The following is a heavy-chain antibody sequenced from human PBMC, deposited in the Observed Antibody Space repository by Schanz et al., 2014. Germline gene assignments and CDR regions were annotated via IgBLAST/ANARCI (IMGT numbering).Heavy chain of an antibody. CDR3: TTFNNRDALYI. D-gene: IGHD1-20*01. Sequence: EVQLVESGGSLIQPGGSLRLSCAVSGFTFSEVYMSWVRQAPGKGLEWVGRIENNANGATTDYAAPVKGRFTVSRDDSRNTLYLQMNTLRTDDTALYYCTTFNNRDALYIWGQGTMVSVSS. CDR2: IENNANGATT. CDR1: GFTFSEVY. J-gene: IGHJ3*02. V-gene: IGHV3-15*04.